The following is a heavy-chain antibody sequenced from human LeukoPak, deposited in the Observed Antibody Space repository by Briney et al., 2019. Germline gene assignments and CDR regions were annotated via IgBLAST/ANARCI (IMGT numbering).Heavy chain of an antibody. CDR1: GGSISSYY. J-gene: IGHJ3*02. CDR2: LSKSGNT. CDR3: ARARYVNSFYAFDI. V-gene: IGHV4-59*01. D-gene: IGHD3-9*01. Sequence: SETLSLTCTVSGGSISSYYWSWIRLPPGKGLEWIGYLSKSGNTNYSPSLKSRVTIFGDTSKDQFFLKLSSVTAADTAVYYCARARYVNSFYAFDIWGQGTLVTVSS.